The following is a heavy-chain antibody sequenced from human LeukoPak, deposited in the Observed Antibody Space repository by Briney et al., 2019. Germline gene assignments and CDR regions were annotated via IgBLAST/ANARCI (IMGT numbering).Heavy chain of an antibody. Sequence: GGPLSLFCAASGFTFSIYAMSWVRHSPGKGLECVSAISCGGGRTNYADSVKGRFTISRDNSKNTLYLQMNSLRAEDTAVYYCAKSASLGYCSGGSCYFDYWGQGTLVTVSS. V-gene: IGHV3-23*01. D-gene: IGHD2-15*01. CDR1: GFTFSIYA. J-gene: IGHJ4*02. CDR2: ISCGGGRT. CDR3: AKSASLGYCSGGSCYFDY.